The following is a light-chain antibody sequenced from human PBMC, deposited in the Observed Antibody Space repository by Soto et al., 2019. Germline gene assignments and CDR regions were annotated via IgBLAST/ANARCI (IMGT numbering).Light chain of an antibody. CDR3: QQYKNGPST. J-gene: IGKJ5*01. CDR1: QRVXSN. Sequence: IVMTQSPATLSVSPGERATLSCRASQRVXSNLDWYQQKPGQAPRFLXDGASTRATGSPARLSGSGSGTEFTLPISSLQSEDFAVYYCQQYKNGPSTFGQGTRLEIK. CDR2: GAS. V-gene: IGKV3-15*01.